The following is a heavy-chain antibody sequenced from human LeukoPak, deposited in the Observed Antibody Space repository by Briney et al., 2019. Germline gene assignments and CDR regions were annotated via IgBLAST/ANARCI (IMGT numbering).Heavy chain of an antibody. CDR1: GGSISSSSYY. V-gene: IGHV4-61*02. CDR3: ARLLAAAYDY. D-gene: IGHD6-13*01. J-gene: IGHJ4*02. Sequence: SETLSLTCTVSGGSISSSSYYWGWIRQPAGKGLEWIGRIYTSGSTNYNPSLKSRVTMSVDTSKNQFSLKLSSVTAADTAVYYCARLLAAAYDYWGQGTLVTVSS. CDR2: IYTSGST.